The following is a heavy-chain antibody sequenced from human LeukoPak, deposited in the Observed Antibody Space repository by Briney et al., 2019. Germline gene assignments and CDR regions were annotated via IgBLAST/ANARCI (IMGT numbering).Heavy chain of an antibody. V-gene: IGHV1-24*01. CDR3: ATGNMVRGVIIGAVFDY. D-gene: IGHD3-10*01. CDR2: FDPEDGET. Sequence: ASVKVSCKVSGYTLTELSMHWVRQAPGKGLEWMGGFDPEDGETIYAQKFQGRVTMTEDTSTDTACMELSSLRSEDTAVYYCATGNMVRGVIIGAVFDYWGQGTLVTVSS. J-gene: IGHJ4*02. CDR1: GYTLTELS.